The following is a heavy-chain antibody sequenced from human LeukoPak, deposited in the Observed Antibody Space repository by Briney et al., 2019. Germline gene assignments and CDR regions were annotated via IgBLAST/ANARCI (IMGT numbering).Heavy chain of an antibody. Sequence: PGRSPRLSCAASGFTFSSYVMHWVRQAPGKGLEWVAVIWSDGSNKYYADSVKGRLTISRDNSKNTLYLQMNTLRAEDTAVYYCARAPVAASYYFDYWGQGTLVTVSS. V-gene: IGHV3-33*01. J-gene: IGHJ4*02. D-gene: IGHD6-19*01. CDR2: IWSDGSNK. CDR1: GFTFSSYV. CDR3: ARAPVAASYYFDY.